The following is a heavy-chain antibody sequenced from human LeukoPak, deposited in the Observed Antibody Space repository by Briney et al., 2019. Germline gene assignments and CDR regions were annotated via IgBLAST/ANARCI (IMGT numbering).Heavy chain of an antibody. Sequence: PGTSLRLSCAASGFTFSNDGMHWLRQAPGKALEWVTLISYDGSNKYYADSVKGRFTISRDNSKNTLYLQMNSLRAEDTAVYYCAKDRSGIAPGTMDNWGQGTLVTVSS. J-gene: IGHJ4*02. CDR2: ISYDGSNK. CDR1: GFTFSNDG. CDR3: AKDRSGIAPGTMDN. D-gene: IGHD1-1*01. V-gene: IGHV3-30*18.